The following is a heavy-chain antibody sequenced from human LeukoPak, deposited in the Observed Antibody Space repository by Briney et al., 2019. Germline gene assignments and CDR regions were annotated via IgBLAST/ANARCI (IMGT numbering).Heavy chain of an antibody. CDR1: GGSISSSSNY. D-gene: IGHD3-9*01. CDR2: IYYSGTT. V-gene: IGHV4-39*07. Sequence: SETLSLTCTVSGGSISSSSNYWGWIRQPPGKGLEWIGSIYYSGTTYYNPSLKSRVTISVDTSKNQFSLKLSSVTAADTAVYYCARDGNFDWLLSRTAFDVWGQGTMVTVSS. J-gene: IGHJ3*01. CDR3: ARDGNFDWLLSRTAFDV.